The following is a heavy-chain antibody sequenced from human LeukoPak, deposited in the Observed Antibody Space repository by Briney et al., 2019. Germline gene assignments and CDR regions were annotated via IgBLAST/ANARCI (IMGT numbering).Heavy chain of an antibody. Sequence: GESLKISCKGSGYSFTTYWIGWGRQMPGKGLEYMGIINPGVSDTSYRPSFQGQVTISVDKSISTAYLQWSSLKASDTAMYYCASPRVGATAFDIWGQGTLVTVSS. V-gene: IGHV5-51*01. CDR1: GYSFTTYW. CDR3: ASPRVGATAFDI. J-gene: IGHJ3*02. CDR2: INPGVSDT. D-gene: IGHD1-26*01.